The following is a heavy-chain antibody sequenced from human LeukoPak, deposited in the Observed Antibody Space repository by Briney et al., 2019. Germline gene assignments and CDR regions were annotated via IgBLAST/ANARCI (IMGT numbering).Heavy chain of an antibody. Sequence: ASVKVSCKVSGYTLTELSMHWVRQAPGKGLEWMGGFDPEDGETIYAQKFQGRVTMTEDTSTDTAYMELNSLKTEDTAVYYCARQKSSIVGAGRWAFDIWGQGTMVTVSS. CDR3: ARQKSSIVGAGRWAFDI. J-gene: IGHJ3*02. CDR1: GYTLTELS. D-gene: IGHD1-26*01. V-gene: IGHV1-24*01. CDR2: FDPEDGET.